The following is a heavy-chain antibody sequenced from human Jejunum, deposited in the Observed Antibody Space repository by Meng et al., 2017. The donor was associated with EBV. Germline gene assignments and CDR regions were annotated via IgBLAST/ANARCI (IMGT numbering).Heavy chain of an antibody. CDR3: SRDLRGPFDY. V-gene: IGHV3-74*01. J-gene: IGHJ4*02. CDR2: INEDGTHT. Sequence: EVQLVEAGGGLVQPVGSLRFSCVGSGYTFSNYWMHWVRQTPGKGLVWVSRINEDGTHTDYADSVKGRSTISRDNAKNTLTLQLNSLRVEDTAVYYCSRDLRGPFDYWGQGTLVTVSS. D-gene: IGHD3-16*01. CDR1: GYTFSNYW.